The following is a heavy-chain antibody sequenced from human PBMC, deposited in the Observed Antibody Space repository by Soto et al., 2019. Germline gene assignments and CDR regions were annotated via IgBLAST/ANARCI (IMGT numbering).Heavy chain of an antibody. J-gene: IGHJ5*02. D-gene: IGHD3-10*01. Sequence: PSETLSLTCTVSGGSVSSGSYYWSWIRQHPGKGLEWIGYIYYSGSTYYNPSLKSRVTISVDTSKNQFSLKLSSVTAADTAVYYCARERQASYNEGYWFDPWGQGTLVTVSS. CDR1: GGSVSSGSYY. CDR2: IYYSGST. V-gene: IGHV4-31*03. CDR3: ARERQASYNEGYWFDP.